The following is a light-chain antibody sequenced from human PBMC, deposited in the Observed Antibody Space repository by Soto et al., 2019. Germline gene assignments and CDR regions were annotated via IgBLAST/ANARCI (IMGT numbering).Light chain of an antibody. V-gene: IGKV1-5*01. J-gene: IGKJ1*01. CDR3: QQYNSYWT. CDR1: QSISSW. CDR2: DAS. Sequence: DIQMTQSPSTLSASVVDRVTITCRASQSISSWLAWYQQKPGKAPKLLIYDASSLESGVPSRFSGSGSGTEFAFTISSLQPDDFATYFCQQYNSYWTFGQGTKVDIK.